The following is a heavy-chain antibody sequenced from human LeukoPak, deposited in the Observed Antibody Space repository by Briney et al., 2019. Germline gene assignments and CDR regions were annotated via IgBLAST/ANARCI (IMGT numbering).Heavy chain of an antibody. CDR1: GFTFGSYW. CDR3: ARDFPLFCGGDCYSGAFDI. Sequence: GGSLRLSCAASGFTFGSYWMSWVRQAPGKGLEWVANIKQDGSEKYYVDSVKGRFTISRDNAKNSLYLQMNSLRAEDTAVYYCARDFPLFCGGDCYSGAFDIWGQGTMVTVSS. CDR2: IKQDGSEK. D-gene: IGHD2-21*02. J-gene: IGHJ3*02. V-gene: IGHV3-7*01.